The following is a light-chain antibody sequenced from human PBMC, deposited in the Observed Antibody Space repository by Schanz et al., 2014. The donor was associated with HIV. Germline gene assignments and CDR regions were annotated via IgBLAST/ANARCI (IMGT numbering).Light chain of an antibody. CDR3: SSIGGDNSLL. CDR2: DVS. Sequence: QSALTQPASVSGSPGQSISISCTGTSGDVGSYNYVSWYQQHPGKAPKLMIYDVSNRPSGVSSRFSGSKSGNTASLTVSGLQAEDEAEYYCSSIGGDNSLLFGGGTKLTVL. J-gene: IGLJ2*01. V-gene: IGLV2-14*03. CDR1: SGDVGSYNY.